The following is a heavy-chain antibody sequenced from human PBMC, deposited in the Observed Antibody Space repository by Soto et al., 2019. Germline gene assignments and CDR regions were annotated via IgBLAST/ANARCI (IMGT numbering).Heavy chain of an antibody. Sequence: ASVKVSCKASGGTFSSYAISWVRQAPGQGLEWMGGIIPIFGTANYAQKFQGRVTITADESTSTAYMELSSLRSEDTAVYYCARGPKKALPFDYWGQGNLVTVSS. J-gene: IGHJ4*02. D-gene: IGHD6-6*01. CDR2: IIPIFGTA. CDR1: GGTFSSYA. CDR3: ARGPKKALPFDY. V-gene: IGHV1-69*13.